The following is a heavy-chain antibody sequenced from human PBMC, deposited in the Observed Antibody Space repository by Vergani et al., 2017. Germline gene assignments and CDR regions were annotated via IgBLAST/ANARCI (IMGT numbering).Heavy chain of an antibody. CDR1: GISISSYY. CDR2: IYYSGST. J-gene: IGHJ5*02. V-gene: IGHV4-59*01. D-gene: IGHD6-13*01. CDR3: ARGRAAAGSLDWFDP. Sequence: QVQLHESGPGLVKPSETLSLTFTVSGISISSYYWSWSRQPPGKGLEWIGYIYYSGSTTYNPSLKSRVTISVDTSKNQFSLTLSSVTAADTAVYYCARGRAAAGSLDWFDPWGQGTLVTVSS.